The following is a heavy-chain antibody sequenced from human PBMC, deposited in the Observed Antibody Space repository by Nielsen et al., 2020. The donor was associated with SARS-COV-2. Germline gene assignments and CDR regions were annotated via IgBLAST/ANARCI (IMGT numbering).Heavy chain of an antibody. V-gene: IGHV4-59*01. CDR2: IYFSGST. Sequence: SETLSLTCTVSGGSISGYYWNWIRQPPGKGLEWIGYIYFSGSTTYNPSLKSRVTISVDTSKSHSSLKLNSVTAADTADYYCARGKRGVAFDVWGQGSMVTVSS. J-gene: IGHJ3*01. CDR1: GGSISGYY. D-gene: IGHD2-15*01. CDR3: ARGKRGVAFDV.